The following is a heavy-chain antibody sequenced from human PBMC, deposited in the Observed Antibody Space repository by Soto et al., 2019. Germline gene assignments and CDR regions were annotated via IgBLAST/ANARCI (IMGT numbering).Heavy chain of an antibody. CDR2: ISGGGSNT. J-gene: IGHJ4*02. D-gene: IGHD4-4*01. CDR1: GFPFSSYV. V-gene: IGHV3-23*01. CDR3: AKDSNKYSSSLRGRYFDY. Sequence: EVQLLESGGGLVQQGGSLRLSCAASGFPFSSYVMAWVRQAPGKGLEWVSGISGGGSNTFYADSVKGRFTISRDNSKNILLLQMNSLGAEDTAVYYCAKDSNKYSSSLRGRYFDYWGQGIGVTVSS.